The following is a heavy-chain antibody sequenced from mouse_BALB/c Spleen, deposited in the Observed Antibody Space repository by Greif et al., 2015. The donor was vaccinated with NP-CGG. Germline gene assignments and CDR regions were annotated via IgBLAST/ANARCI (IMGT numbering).Heavy chain of an antibody. CDR1: GFSLTSYG. CDR2: IWAGGST. J-gene: IGHJ4*01. D-gene: IGHD1-1*01. CDR3: ARDFITTVAGVYHYAMDY. V-gene: IGHV2-9*02. Sequence: VQGVESGPGLVAPSQSLSITCTVSGFSLTSYGVHWVRQPPGKGLEWLGVIWAGGSTNYNSALMSRLSISKDNSKSXVFLRMNSLQTDDTAMYYCARDFITTVAGVYHYAMDYWGQGTSVTVSS.